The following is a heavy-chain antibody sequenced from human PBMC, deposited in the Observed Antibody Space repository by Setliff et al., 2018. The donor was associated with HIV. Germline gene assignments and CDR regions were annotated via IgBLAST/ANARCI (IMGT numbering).Heavy chain of an antibody. Sequence: GGSLRLSCAAPGFSFDDYAMHWVRQAPGKGLEWVSGISWNSGSLGYVDSVKGRFTISRDNANNSLYLQMNSLRAEDTAVYYCTRGVRGSSGWSFHYAFDIWGQGTVVTVSS. D-gene: IGHD6-19*01. CDR2: ISWNSGSL. CDR3: TRGVRGSSGWSFHYAFDI. V-gene: IGHV3-9*01. J-gene: IGHJ3*02. CDR1: GFSFDDYA.